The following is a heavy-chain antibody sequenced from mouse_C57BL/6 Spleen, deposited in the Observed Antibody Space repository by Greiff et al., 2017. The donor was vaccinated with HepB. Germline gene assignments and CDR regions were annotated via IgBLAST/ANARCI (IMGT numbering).Heavy chain of an antibody. V-gene: IGHV1-80*01. CDR3: AKTGMPIYAMDY. D-gene: IGHD6-5*01. J-gene: IGHJ4*01. CDR1: GYAFSSYW. Sequence: VKLMESGAELVKPGASVKISCKASGYAFSSYWMNWVKQRPGKGLEWIGQIYPGDGDTNYNGKFKGKATLTADKSSSTAYMQLSSLTSEDSAVYFCAKTGMPIYAMDYWGQGTSVTVSS. CDR2: IYPGDGDT.